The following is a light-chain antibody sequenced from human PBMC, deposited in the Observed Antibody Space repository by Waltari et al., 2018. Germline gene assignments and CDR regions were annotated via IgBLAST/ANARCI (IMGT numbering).Light chain of an antibody. J-gene: IGLJ3*02. Sequence: QSVLTQPPSASGTPGQRVTISCSGRSSNIGSNTVNWHQQLPGTAPKLLIYRNNQRPAGVPDRFSGSKSGTSASRAISGLHSEDEADYYCATWDDRLKGWVFGGGTKLTVL. V-gene: IGLV1-44*01. CDR2: RNN. CDR1: SSNIGSNT. CDR3: ATWDDRLKGWV.